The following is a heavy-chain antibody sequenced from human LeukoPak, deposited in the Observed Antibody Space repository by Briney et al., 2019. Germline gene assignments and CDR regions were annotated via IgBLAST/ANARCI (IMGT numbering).Heavy chain of an antibody. D-gene: IGHD2-15*01. J-gene: IGHJ5*02. CDR2: ICYSGST. CDR1: GGSFSGYY. CDR3: ATGSGGGSRPPPWFDP. Sequence: PSETLSLTCAVYGGSFSGYYWGWIRQPPGKGLEWIGSICYSGSTYSNPSLKSRVTISVDTSENQFSLKLSSVTAADTAVYYCATGSGGGSRPPPWFDPWGQGTLVTVSS. V-gene: IGHV4-34*01.